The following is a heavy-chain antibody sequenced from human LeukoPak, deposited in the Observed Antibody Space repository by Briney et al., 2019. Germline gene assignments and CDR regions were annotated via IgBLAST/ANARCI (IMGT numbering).Heavy chain of an antibody. CDR1: GDFFSIYA. J-gene: IGHJ5*02. V-gene: IGHV1-69*01. CDR3: ARCHDYTYWLDL. CDR2: VFLNFGTT. D-gene: IGHD4-11*01. Sequence: GASVTVSCKSSGDFFSIYAITWVRQAPGQGLEGMGQVFLNFGTTIYAQTFQGRVTYTADQSPTTAYMELSSLRSDDTAVYYCARCHDYTYWLDLWGQGTLVSVSS.